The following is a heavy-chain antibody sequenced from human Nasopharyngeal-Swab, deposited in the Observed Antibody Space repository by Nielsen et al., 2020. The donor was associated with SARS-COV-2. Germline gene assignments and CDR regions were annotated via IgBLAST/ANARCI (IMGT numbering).Heavy chain of an antibody. J-gene: IGHJ3*02. CDR2: IYYSGST. V-gene: IGHV4-59*01. D-gene: IGHD3-16*01. CDR1: GGSISSYY. Sequence: TLSLTCTVSGGSISSYYWSWIRQPPGKGLEWIGYIYYSGSTNYNPSLKSRVTISVDTSKNQFSLKLSSVTAADTAVYYCARDGGRMYSPRAFDIWGQGTMVTVSS. CDR3: ARDGGRMYSPRAFDI.